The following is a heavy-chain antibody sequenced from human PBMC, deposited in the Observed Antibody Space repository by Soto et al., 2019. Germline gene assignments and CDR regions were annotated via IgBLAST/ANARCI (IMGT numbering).Heavy chain of an antibody. CDR1: GGSISMNW. D-gene: IGHD3-10*01. V-gene: IGHV4-4*02. CDR2: IYHSGST. J-gene: IGHJ4*02. Sequence: QVQLQESGPGLVKPSGTLSLTCAVSGGSISMNWWSWVRQPPGKGLEWIGEIYHSGSTNYNPSLKXRXTXXVDKSKNQFSLKLSSVTAADTAVYYCARVVQGIDYWGQGTLVTVSS. CDR3: ARVVQGIDY.